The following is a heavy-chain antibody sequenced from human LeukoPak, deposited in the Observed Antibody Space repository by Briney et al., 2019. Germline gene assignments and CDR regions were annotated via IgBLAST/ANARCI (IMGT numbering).Heavy chain of an antibody. CDR3: AREHSYYFGSETSTLDV. D-gene: IGHD3-10*01. CDR2: IYYTGSI. V-gene: IGHV4-31*03. J-gene: IGHJ6*02. Sequence: SQTLSLTCTFSGASISTGGYYWTWIRQPPGEGLEWIGYIYYTGSIDYNPSLKSRLTISLDTSKSQFSLKLNSVTAADTAVYHCAREHSYYFGSETSTLDVWGQGTAVTVSS. CDR1: GASISTGGYY.